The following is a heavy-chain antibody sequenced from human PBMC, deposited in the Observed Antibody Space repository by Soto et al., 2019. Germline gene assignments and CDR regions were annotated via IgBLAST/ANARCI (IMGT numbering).Heavy chain of an antibody. J-gene: IGHJ4*02. CDR3: ASGPLRWSPDY. D-gene: IGHD4-17*01. CDR2: IYSGGST. CDR1: GFTVSSNY. Sequence: GSLRLSCAASGFTVSSNYMSWVRQAPGKGLEWVSVIYSGGSTYYADSVKGRFTISRDNSKNTLYLQMNSLRAEDTAVYYCASGPLRWSPDYWGQGTLVTVSS. V-gene: IGHV3-66*01.